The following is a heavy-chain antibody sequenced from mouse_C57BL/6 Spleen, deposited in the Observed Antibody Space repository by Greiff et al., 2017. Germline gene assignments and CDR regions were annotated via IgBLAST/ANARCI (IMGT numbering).Heavy chain of an antibody. Sequence: VQLQQSVAELVRPGASVKLSCTASGFNIKNTYMHWVQQSPEQGLEWIGRIDPANGTTKYAPLLQGKATITADTSANTAYLRLRRLTSEDTAIYYCARGGAGTSFADWGQGTLVTVSA. D-gene: IGHD3-3*01. CDR1: GFNIKNTY. J-gene: IGHJ3*01. CDR2: IDPANGTT. CDR3: ARGGAGTSFAD. V-gene: IGHV14-3*01.